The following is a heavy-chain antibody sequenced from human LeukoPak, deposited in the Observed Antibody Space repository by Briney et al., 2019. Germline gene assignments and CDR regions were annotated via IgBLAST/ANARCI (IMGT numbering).Heavy chain of an antibody. CDR1: GFTFSSYS. Sequence: GGSLRLSCAASGFTFSSYSMNWVRQAPGKGLEWVAVISFHGTDSFYADSVKGRFTISRDNSKNTLYLQMSSLRADDTAVYYCARGVDYFDYWGQGTLVTVSS. V-gene: IGHV3-30*03. CDR2: ISFHGTDS. J-gene: IGHJ4*02. CDR3: ARGVDYFDY.